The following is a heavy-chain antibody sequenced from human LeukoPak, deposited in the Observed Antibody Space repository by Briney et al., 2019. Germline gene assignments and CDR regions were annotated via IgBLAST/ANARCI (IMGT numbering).Heavy chain of an antibody. CDR2: IYPGDSDT. V-gene: IGHV5-51*01. D-gene: IGHD1-7*01. J-gene: IGHJ4*02. Sequence: GESLKISCRGSGYSFTSYWIGWVRQMPGKGLEWMGIIYPGDSDTRYSPSFQGQVTISADKSISTAYLQWSSLKASDTAMYYCARLPRTGTTKVQRGAFHYWGQGTLVTVSS. CDR1: GYSFTSYW. CDR3: ARLPRTGTTKVQRGAFHY.